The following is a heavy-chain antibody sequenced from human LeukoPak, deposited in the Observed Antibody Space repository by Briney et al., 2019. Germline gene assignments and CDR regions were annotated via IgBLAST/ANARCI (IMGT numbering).Heavy chain of an antibody. CDR3: ASLQTATYYDFWSGYYQWFDP. Sequence: PSETLSLTCTVSGGYISSYYWSWIRQPAGKGLEWIGYIYYSGSTNYNPSLKSRVTISVDTSKNQFSLKLSSVTAADTAVYYCASLQTATYYDFWSGYYQWFDPWGQGTLVTVSS. CDR2: IYYSGST. V-gene: IGHV4-59*01. CDR1: GGYISSYY. J-gene: IGHJ5*02. D-gene: IGHD3-3*01.